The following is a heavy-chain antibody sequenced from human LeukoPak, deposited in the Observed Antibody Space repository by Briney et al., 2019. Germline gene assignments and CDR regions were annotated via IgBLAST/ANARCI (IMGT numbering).Heavy chain of an antibody. J-gene: IGHJ3*02. CDR1: GYDFTRYW. CDR2: IYPGDSDT. Sequence: GESLKISCKGSGYDFTRYWIGWVRQMPGKGLEWMGIIYPGDSDTRYSPSFQGQVTISADKSISTAYLQWSSLKASDTAMYYCARRSDSSRDAFDIWGQGTMVTVSS. D-gene: IGHD6-6*01. V-gene: IGHV5-51*01. CDR3: ARRSDSSRDAFDI.